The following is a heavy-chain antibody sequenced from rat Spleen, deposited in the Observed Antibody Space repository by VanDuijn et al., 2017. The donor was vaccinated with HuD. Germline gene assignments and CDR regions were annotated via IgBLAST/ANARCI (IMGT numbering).Heavy chain of an antibody. J-gene: IGHJ1*01. Sequence: EVQLVESGGGLVQPGRSLKLSCAASGFTLSDYVMHWIRQAPTKGLEWVATIIYDGSRTYYRDSVKGRFTISRDNAESTLYLQMDSLRSEDTATYYCAKDMSRTIAARSYWYFDFWGPGTMVTVSS. CDR1: GFTLSDYV. CDR2: IIYDGSRT. D-gene: IGHD1-2*01. V-gene: IGHV5S10*01. CDR3: AKDMSRTIAARSYWYFDF.